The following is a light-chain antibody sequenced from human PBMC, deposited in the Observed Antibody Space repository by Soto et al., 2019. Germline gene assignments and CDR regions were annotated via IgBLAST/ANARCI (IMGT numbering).Light chain of an antibody. CDR1: QSVSNN. CDR3: QQYNDWPPIT. Sequence: EIMMTQSPVTLSMSPGERATLSCRASQSVSNNLAWYQQKPGQAPRLLIYYASTRATGIPARFSGSGSGTAFTLTISSLQSEDFALYYCQQYNDWPPITFGQGTRLEIK. J-gene: IGKJ5*01. CDR2: YAS. V-gene: IGKV3-15*01.